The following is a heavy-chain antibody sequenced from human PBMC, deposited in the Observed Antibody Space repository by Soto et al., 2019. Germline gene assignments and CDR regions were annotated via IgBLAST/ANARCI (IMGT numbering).Heavy chain of an antibody. J-gene: IGHJ3*02. CDR2: MYYSGTT. Sequence: QLRLQESGPGLVRPSEPLSLTCTVSGGSFSSGTYYWGWIRQSPGKGLEWIGSMYYSGTTYYNPSLKSRATKSVDMSKNQVSLKLSSVTAADTAVYFCTIVRPTSNWYSFDIWGQGTLVTVS. CDR3: TIVRPTSNWYSFDI. D-gene: IGHD6-13*01. V-gene: IGHV4-39*01. CDR1: GGSFSSGTYY.